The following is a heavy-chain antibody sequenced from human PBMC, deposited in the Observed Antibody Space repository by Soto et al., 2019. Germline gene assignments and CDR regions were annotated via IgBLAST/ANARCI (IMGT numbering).Heavy chain of an antibody. CDR3: ARVMDV. CDR2: ISYDGINN. CDR1: GFTLSSYA. Sequence: GGSLRLSCAASGFTLSSYAMYWVRQAPGKGLEWVTVISYDGINNYYTDSVKGRFTIFRDNSKDTQYLQMNSLRPEDTAIYYCARVMDVWGQGTTVTVAS. V-gene: IGHV3-30-3*01. J-gene: IGHJ6*02.